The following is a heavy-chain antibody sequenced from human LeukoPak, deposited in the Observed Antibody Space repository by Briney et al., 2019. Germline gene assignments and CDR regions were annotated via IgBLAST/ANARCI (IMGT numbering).Heavy chain of an antibody. CDR3: ARLQPPLYEAWFDP. V-gene: IGHV3-23*01. CDR2: ISGSGGST. D-gene: IGHD3-3*01. CDR1: GFTFSSYA. J-gene: IGHJ5*02. Sequence: GGSLRLSCAASGFTFSSYAMSWVRQAPGKGLEWVSAISGSGGSTYYADSVKGRFTISRDNSKNTLYLQMNSLRAEDTAMYYCARLQPPLYEAWFDPWGQGTLVTVSS.